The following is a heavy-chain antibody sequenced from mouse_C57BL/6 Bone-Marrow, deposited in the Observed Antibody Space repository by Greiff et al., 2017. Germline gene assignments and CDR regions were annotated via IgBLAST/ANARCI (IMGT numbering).Heavy chain of an antibody. CDR3: ARRYSNLDY. J-gene: IGHJ2*01. CDR2: INPGSGGT. Sequence: VQLQQSGAELVRPGTSVKVSCKASGYAFTNYLIEWVKQRPGQGLEWIGVINPGSGGTNYNEKFKGKATLTADKSSSTAYMQLSSLTSEDSAVYFCARRYSNLDYWGKGTTLTVPS. V-gene: IGHV1-54*01. D-gene: IGHD2-5*01. CDR1: GYAFTNYL.